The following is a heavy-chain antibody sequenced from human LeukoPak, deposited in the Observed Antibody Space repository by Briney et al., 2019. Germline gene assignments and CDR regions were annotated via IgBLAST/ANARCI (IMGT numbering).Heavy chain of an antibody. D-gene: IGHD5-24*01. V-gene: IGHV3-30*18. J-gene: IGHJ3*02. CDR2: ISYDGSNK. CDR3: AKARWLQFEAFDI. CDR1: GFTFSSYG. Sequence: GGSLRLSCAASGFTFSSYGMHWVRQAPGKGLEWVAVISYDGSNKYYADSVKGRFTISRDNSKNTLYLQMNSLRAEDTAVYYCAKARWLQFEAFDIWGQGTMVTVSS.